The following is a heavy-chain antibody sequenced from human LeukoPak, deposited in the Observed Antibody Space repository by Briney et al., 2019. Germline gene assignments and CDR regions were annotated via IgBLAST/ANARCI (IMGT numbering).Heavy chain of an antibody. CDR1: GGSFSGYY. V-gene: IGHV4-34*01. CDR2: INHSGST. CDR3: ARGGRAYIVATSRHLDY. D-gene: IGHD5-12*01. Sequence: PSETLSLTCAVYGGSFSGYYWSWIRQPPGKGLEWIGEINHSGSTNYNPSLKSRVTISVGTSKNQFSLKLSSVTAADTAVYYCARGGRAYIVATSRHLDYWGQGTLVTVSS. J-gene: IGHJ4*02.